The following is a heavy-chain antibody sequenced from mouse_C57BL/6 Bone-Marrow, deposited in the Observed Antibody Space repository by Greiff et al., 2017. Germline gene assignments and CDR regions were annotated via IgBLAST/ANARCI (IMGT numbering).Heavy chain of an antibody. J-gene: IGHJ4*01. Sequence: EVKLMESGGDLVKPGGSLKLSCAASGFTFSSYGMSWVRQTPDKRLEWVATISSGGSYTDYPDSVKGRFTITRDDAKNTLYLQMSSLKSEDTSMYYCARSYYGSSYGYYAMDYWGQGTSVTVSS. CDR2: ISSGGSYT. V-gene: IGHV5-6*01. CDR1: GFTFSSYG. D-gene: IGHD1-1*01. CDR3: ARSYYGSSYGYYAMDY.